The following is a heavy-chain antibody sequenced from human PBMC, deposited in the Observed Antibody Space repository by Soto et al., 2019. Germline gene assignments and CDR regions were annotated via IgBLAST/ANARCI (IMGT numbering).Heavy chain of an antibody. CDR3: ARDGYCSGGSCYSGFDY. D-gene: IGHD2-15*01. V-gene: IGHV4-31*03. CDR1: GGSISTGGYY. Sequence: QVQLQESGPRLVKPSQTLTLTCTVSGGSISTGGYYWSWIRQHPGKGLEWIGYIYYSGSTYHNPSLQSRVTISVDTPKNEFSLNLSSVTAADTAVYYCARDGYCSGGSCYSGFDYWCQGTLVTVSS. CDR2: IYYSGST. J-gene: IGHJ4*02.